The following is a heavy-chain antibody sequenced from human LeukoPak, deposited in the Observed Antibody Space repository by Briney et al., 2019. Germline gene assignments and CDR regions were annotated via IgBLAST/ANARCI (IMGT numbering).Heavy chain of an antibody. D-gene: IGHD6-19*01. CDR3: ARDHPLSGCLDY. V-gene: IGHV3-30*07. Sequence: SRDNSKNTLYLQMNSLRAEDTAVYYCARDHPLSGCLDYWGQGTLVTVSS. J-gene: IGHJ4*02.